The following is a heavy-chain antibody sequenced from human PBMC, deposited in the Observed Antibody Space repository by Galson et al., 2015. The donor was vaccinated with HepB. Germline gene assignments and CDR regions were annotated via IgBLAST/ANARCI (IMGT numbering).Heavy chain of an antibody. Sequence: SLRLSCAASGFTFSSYGMHWVRQAPGKGLEWVSVMSYDGSKKNYADSVKGRFTISRDNAKNTLYLQMKSLRPEDTAVYYCARVPQRELLWGDAFDIWGQGTMVTVSS. CDR2: MSYDGSKK. J-gene: IGHJ3*02. D-gene: IGHD1-26*01. CDR1: GFTFSSYG. CDR3: ARVPQRELLWGDAFDI. V-gene: IGHV3-30*03.